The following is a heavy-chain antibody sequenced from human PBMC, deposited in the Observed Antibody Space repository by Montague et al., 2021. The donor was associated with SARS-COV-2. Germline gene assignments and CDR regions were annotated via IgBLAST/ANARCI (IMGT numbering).Heavy chain of an antibody. D-gene: IGHD3-22*01. CDR3: ARDGSGYASNYFYVMDV. J-gene: IGHJ6*02. CDR1: RFTFNTYT. CDR2: ISYDGGKK. Sequence: SLRLSCAASRFTFNTYTMHWVRQAPGKRLQWVAVISYDGGKKYYIDSVKGRFTISRDNSRNTLSLQMNSLRSEDSAVYYCARDGSGYASNYFYVMDVWGQGTMVTVSS. V-gene: IGHV3-30*04.